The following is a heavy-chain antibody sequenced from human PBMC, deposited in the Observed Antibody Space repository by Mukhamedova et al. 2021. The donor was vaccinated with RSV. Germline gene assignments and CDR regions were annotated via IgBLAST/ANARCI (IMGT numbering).Heavy chain of an antibody. CDR3: ARGGGMVRPDY. D-gene: IGHD3-10*01. V-gene: IGHV4-34*01. J-gene: IGHJ4*02. Sequence: GEINHSGSTNYNPSLKSRVTISVDTSKNQFSLKLSSVTAADTAVYYCARGGGMVRPDYWGQGTLVTVSS. CDR2: INHSGST.